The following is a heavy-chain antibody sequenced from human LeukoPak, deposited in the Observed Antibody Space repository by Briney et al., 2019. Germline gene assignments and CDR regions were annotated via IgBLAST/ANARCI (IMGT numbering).Heavy chain of an antibody. V-gene: IGHV3-21*01. CDR2: ISRSTNYT. J-gene: IGHJ4*02. CDR1: GFTFSSCY. CDR3: TRVSYADGGYFDY. D-gene: IGHD3-16*01. Sequence: GGSLRLSCAASGFTFSSCYMNWVRRAPGKGLEWVSSISRSTNYTYYAASVKGRFTISRDNAKNSLYLQMTSLTAEDTAVYYCTRVSYADGGYFDYWGQGTLVTVSS.